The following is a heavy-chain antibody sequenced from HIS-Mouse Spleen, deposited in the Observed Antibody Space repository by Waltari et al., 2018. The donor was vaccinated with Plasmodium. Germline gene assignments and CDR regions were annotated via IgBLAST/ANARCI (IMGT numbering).Heavy chain of an antibody. CDR2: INHSGST. J-gene: IGHJ4*02. CDR1: GGSFSGYY. Sequence: QVQLQQWGAGLLKPSETLSLTCAVYGGSFSGYYWSGIRPPPGKGLEWIGEINHSGSTNYNPSLKSRVPISVDTSKNQFSLKLSSVTAADTAVYYCASKLGIYFDYWGQGTLVTVSS. V-gene: IGHV4-34*01. D-gene: IGHD7-27*01. CDR3: ASKLGIYFDY.